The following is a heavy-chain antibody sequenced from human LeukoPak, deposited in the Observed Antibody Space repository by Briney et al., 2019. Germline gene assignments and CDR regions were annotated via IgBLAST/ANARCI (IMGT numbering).Heavy chain of an antibody. J-gene: IGHJ6*03. V-gene: IGHV1-18*01. CDR3: ARNPRVSPGYYYYYMDV. CDR2: ISAYNGNT. Sequence: ASVKVSCKASGYTFTSYGISWVRQAPGQGLEWMGWISAYNGNTNYAQKLQGRVTMTTDTSTSTAYMELRSLRSDDTAVYYCARNPRVSPGYYYYYMDVWGKGTTVTVSS. CDR1: GYTFTSYG. D-gene: IGHD3-10*01.